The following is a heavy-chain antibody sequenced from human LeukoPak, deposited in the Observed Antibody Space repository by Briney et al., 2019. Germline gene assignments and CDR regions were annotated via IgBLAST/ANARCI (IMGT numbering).Heavy chain of an antibody. CDR1: GFTVSTNY. J-gene: IGHJ6*02. Sequence: GGSLRLSGAASGFTVSTNYMSWVRQAPGKGLEWVSIIYGGGSTFYADSVESRFTISRDNSKNTLYLQMNSLSVEDTAVYYCARDREILGAMDVWGQGTTVTVFS. V-gene: IGHV3-66*01. CDR3: ARDREILGAMDV. CDR2: IYGGGST. D-gene: IGHD1-26*01.